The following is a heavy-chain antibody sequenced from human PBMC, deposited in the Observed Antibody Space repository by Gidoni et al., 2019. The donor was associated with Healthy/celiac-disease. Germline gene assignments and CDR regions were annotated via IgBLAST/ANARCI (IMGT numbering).Heavy chain of an antibody. V-gene: IGHV4-34*01. Sequence: QVQLQQWGAGLLKPSETLSLTCAVYGGSFRGYYWSWIRQPPGKGLEWIGEINHSGSTNYNPSLKSRVTISVDTSKNQFSLKLSSVTAADTAVYYCARFGFSITIFGAASGFDPWGQGTLVTVSS. CDR2: INHSGST. D-gene: IGHD3-3*01. CDR1: GGSFRGYY. J-gene: IGHJ5*02. CDR3: ARFGFSITIFGAASGFDP.